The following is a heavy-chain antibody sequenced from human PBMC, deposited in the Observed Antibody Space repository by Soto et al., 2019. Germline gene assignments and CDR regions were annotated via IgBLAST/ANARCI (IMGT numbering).Heavy chain of an antibody. CDR3: AKDPSLAGAGDDY. CDR1: GFTFSSYG. CDR2: ISYDGSNK. D-gene: IGHD6-19*01. V-gene: IGHV3-30*18. Sequence: QVQLVESGGGVVQPGRSLRLSCAASGFTFSSYGMHWVRQAPGKGLEWVAVISYDGSNKYYADSVKGRFTISRDNSKNTLYLQMNSLRAEDTAVYYCAKDPSLAGAGDDYWGQGTLVTVSS. J-gene: IGHJ4*02.